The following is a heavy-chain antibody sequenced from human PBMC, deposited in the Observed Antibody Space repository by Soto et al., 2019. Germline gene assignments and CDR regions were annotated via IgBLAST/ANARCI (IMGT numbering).Heavy chain of an antibody. CDR3: AKGSGFWGGYLPPYYGMDV. CDR2: ISYDGSNK. D-gene: IGHD3-3*01. Sequence: PGGSLRLSCAASGFTFSSYGMHWVRQAPGKGLEWVAVISYDGSNKYYADSVKGRFTISRDNSKNTLYLQMNSLRAEDTAVYYCAKGSGFWGGYLPPYYGMDVWGQGTTVTVSS. CDR1: GFTFSSYG. V-gene: IGHV3-30*18. J-gene: IGHJ6*02.